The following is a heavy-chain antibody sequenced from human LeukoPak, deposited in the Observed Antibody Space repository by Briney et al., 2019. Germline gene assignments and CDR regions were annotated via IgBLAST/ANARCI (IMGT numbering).Heavy chain of an antibody. CDR3: AKARRYSGYEDY. J-gene: IGHJ4*02. V-gene: IGHV3-23*01. CDR2: ISGSGGST. CDR1: GFTFSSYA. Sequence: PGVSLRLSCAASGFTFSSYAMSWVRQAPGKGLEWVSAISGSGGSTYYADSVKGRFTISRDNSKNTLYLQMNSLRAEDTAVYYCAKARRYSGYEDYWGQGTLVTASS. D-gene: IGHD5-12*01.